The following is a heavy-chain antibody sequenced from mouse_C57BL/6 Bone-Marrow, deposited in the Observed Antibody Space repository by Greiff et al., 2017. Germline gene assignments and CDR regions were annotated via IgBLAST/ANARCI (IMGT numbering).Heavy chain of an antibody. D-gene: IGHD1-1*01. V-gene: IGHV14-2*01. J-gene: IGHJ1*03. CDR1: GFNIKDYY. Sequence: VQLQQSGAELVKPGASVKLSCTASGFNIKDYYMHWVKQRTEQGLEWIGRIDPEDGETKYAPKFPGKATITADTSSNTAYLQLSSLTSEDTAVYYCASLYYGSSYGWYFDFWGTGTTVTVSS. CDR3: ASLYYGSSYGWYFDF. CDR2: IDPEDGET.